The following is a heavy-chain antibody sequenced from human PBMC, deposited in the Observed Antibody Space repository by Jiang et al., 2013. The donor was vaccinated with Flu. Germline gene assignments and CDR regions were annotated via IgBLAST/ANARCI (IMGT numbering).Heavy chain of an antibody. J-gene: IGHJ4*02. CDR3: ARPARSGYSYGYLY. D-gene: IGHD5-18*01. CDR1: GDSISSSVYF. CDR2: IYYSGST. Sequence: PGLVKPSETLSLTCTVSGDSISSSVYFWGWIRQPPGKGLEWIGSIYYSGSTYYNPSLKSRVTISVDTSKNQFSLKLSSVTAADTAVYFCARPARSGYSYGYLYWGQGTLVTVSS. V-gene: IGHV4-39*01.